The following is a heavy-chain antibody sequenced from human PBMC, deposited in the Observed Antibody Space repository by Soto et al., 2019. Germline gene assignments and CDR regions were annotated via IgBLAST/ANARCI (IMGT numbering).Heavy chain of an antibody. CDR3: AGGFLTTVTTTARRYYFDY. Sequence: PSETLSLTCTVSSESISSSNYYWGWIRQPPGKGLEWIGNIYYSGTTYYNPSLKSRVTISVDTSKNQFSLKLSSVTAADTAVYYCAGGFLTTVTTTARRYYFDYWGQGTLVTVSS. CDR2: IYYSGTT. V-gene: IGHV4-39*01. D-gene: IGHD4-17*01. J-gene: IGHJ4*02. CDR1: SESISSSNYY.